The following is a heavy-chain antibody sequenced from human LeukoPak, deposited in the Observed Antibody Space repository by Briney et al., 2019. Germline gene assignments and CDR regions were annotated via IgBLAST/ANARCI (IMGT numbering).Heavy chain of an antibody. D-gene: IGHD3-10*01. CDR1: GFTFSVSV. CDR3: ARDTLPPFGDYYYGMDV. V-gene: IGHV3-64*01. Sequence: GGSLRLSCAASGFTFSVSVMHWVRQAPGKGLEYVSVISSNGGSTSYANSVKGRFTISRDNSKNSLYLHMSSLTSEDSALYYCARDTLPPFGDYYYGMDVWGQGTTVTVSS. CDR2: ISSNGGST. J-gene: IGHJ6*02.